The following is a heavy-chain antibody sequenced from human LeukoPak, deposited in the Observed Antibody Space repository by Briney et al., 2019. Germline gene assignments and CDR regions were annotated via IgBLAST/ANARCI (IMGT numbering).Heavy chain of an antibody. CDR1: GFTFGGYG. CDR3: ARDRRYYYDSMAVYNWFDP. J-gene: IGHJ5*02. D-gene: IGHD3-22*01. CDR2: IWYDGSNK. V-gene: IGHV3-33*01. Sequence: GGSLRLSCAGSGFTFGGYGMHWFRQTPGKGLEWVAVIWYDGSNKYYADSVKGRFTISRDNSKNTLYLQMNSLRAEDTAVYYCARDRRYYYDSMAVYNWFDPWGQGTLVTVSS.